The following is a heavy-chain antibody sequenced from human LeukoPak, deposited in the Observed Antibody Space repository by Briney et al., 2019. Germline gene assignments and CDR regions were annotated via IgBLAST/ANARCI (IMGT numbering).Heavy chain of an antibody. V-gene: IGHV5-51*01. CDR3: ATTSFYYDSSGYYLNAFDI. CDR2: IYPGDSDT. CDR1: GYSFTSYW. Sequence: GESLKISCKGSGYSFTSYWIGWVRQMPGKGLEWMGIIYPGDSDTRYSPSLQGQVTISADKSISTAYLQWSSLKASDTAMYYCATTSFYYDSSGYYLNAFDIWGQGTMVTVSS. D-gene: IGHD3-22*01. J-gene: IGHJ3*02.